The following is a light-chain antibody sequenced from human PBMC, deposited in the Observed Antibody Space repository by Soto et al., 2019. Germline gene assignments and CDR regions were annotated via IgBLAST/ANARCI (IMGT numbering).Light chain of an antibody. CDR1: QSISSW. CDR3: QQYNSFSIT. CDR2: DAS. J-gene: IGKJ4*01. V-gene: IGKV1-5*01. Sequence: DIQMTQSPSTLSASVGDRFTITCRASQSISSWLAWYQQRPGKAPQLLIYDASSLQSGVPSRFSGSGSGTEFTLTISSLQPDDFATYYCQQYNSFSITFGGGTKVDIK.